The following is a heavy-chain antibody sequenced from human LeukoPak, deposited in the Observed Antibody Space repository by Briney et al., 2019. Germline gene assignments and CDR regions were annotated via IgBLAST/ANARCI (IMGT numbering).Heavy chain of an antibody. J-gene: IGHJ5*02. Sequence: PSQTLSLTCTVSGGSISSGGYYWSWIRQHPGKGLEWIGYIYYSGSTYYNPSLKSRVTISVDTSKNQFSLKLSSVTAADTAVYYCARGGYRAAAATGRDWFDPWGQGTLVTVSS. CDR1: GGSISSGGYY. V-gene: IGHV4-31*03. CDR3: ARGGYRAAAATGRDWFDP. D-gene: IGHD6-13*01. CDR2: IYYSGST.